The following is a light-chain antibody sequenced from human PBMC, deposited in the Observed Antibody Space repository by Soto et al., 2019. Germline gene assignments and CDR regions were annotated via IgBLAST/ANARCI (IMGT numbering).Light chain of an antibody. Sequence: EIVLTQSPATLSLSPGEGATLSCRASQSVKNNLAWYQQKPGQAPRLLIYDASNRATGIPARFGGSGSGTDFILSISSLEPEDIAVYYCQQRDNGLTFGGGTKVEIK. CDR2: DAS. J-gene: IGKJ4*01. CDR3: QQRDNGLT. CDR1: QSVKNN. V-gene: IGKV3-11*01.